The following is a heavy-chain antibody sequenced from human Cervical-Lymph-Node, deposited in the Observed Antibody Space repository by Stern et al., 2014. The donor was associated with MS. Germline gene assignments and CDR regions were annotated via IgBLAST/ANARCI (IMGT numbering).Heavy chain of an antibody. Sequence: QVQLQESGPGLVKPSETLSLTCTVSGGSISSYYWSWIRQPPGKGLEWIGYIYYSGSTNYNPSLKSRVTISVDTSKNQFSLKLSSVTAADTAVYYCARAYYYDRNWFDPWGQGTLVTVSS. J-gene: IGHJ5*02. V-gene: IGHV4-59*01. CDR2: IYYSGST. CDR3: ARAYYYDRNWFDP. D-gene: IGHD3-10*02. CDR1: GGSISSYY.